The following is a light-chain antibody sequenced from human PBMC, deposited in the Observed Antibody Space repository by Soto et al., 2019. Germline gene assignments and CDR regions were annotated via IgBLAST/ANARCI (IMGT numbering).Light chain of an antibody. CDR2: AAS. Sequence: DIQMTQSPSSLSASVGDRVTITCRASQNIRNYLYWYQQKPGKAPQLLIYAASSLQSGVPSRFSGSGSGTDVTLTISSLHPEDIATYYCQQSYSLPVTFGQGTKMDVK. V-gene: IGKV1-39*01. J-gene: IGKJ1*01. CDR1: QNIRNY. CDR3: QQSYSLPVT.